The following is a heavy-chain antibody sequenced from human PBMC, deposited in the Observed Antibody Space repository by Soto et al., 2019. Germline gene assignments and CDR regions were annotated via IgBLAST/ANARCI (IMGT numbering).Heavy chain of an antibody. V-gene: IGHV3-15*01. CDR2: IKSKVSGGTT. CDR1: GFYFVNAW. J-gene: IGHJ4*02. Sequence: PGGSLRLSCVVSGFYFVNAWMYWVRQAPGKGLEWVGRIKSKVSGGTTDYAAPVKGRFTISRDDSKDTIYLQMNSLKIEDTAVYYCTDAGPYDYWGQGTLVTVSS. CDR3: TDAGPYDY. D-gene: IGHD2-2*01.